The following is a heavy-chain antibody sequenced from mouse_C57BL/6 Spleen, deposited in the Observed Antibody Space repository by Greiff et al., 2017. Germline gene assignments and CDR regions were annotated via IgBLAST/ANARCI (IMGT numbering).Heavy chain of an antibody. CDR3: ARSGNWDLYYFDY. V-gene: IGHV1-69*01. D-gene: IGHD4-1*01. Sequence: QVQLQQPGAELVMPGASVKLSCKASGYTFTSYWMHWVKQRPGQGLEWIGEIDPSDSYTNYNQKFKGKSTLTVDKSSSTAYMQLSSLTSEASSVYYCARSGNWDLYYFDYWGQGTTLTVSS. J-gene: IGHJ2*01. CDR1: GYTFTSYW. CDR2: IDPSDSYT.